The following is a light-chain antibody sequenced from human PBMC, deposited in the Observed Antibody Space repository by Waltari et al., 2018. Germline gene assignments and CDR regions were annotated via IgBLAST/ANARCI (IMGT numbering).Light chain of an antibody. CDR3: QQYYSART. V-gene: IGKV4-1*01. CDR1: QSVLYSPNNKNY. CDR2: WAS. Sequence: DIVMTQSPDSLAVSLGERATINCKSSQSVLYSPNNKNYLAWYQHRPGQSPKLLIYWASTRESGVPDRFSGSGSGTDFTLTISSLQAEDVAVYYCQQYYSARTFGKGTKVEIK. J-gene: IGKJ1*01.